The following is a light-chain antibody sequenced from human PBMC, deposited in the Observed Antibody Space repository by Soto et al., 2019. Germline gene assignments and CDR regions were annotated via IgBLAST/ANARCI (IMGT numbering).Light chain of an antibody. J-gene: IGKJ4*01. V-gene: IGKV1-5*03. CDR1: QSISSW. CDR3: QQYNSYALT. Sequence: DIQMTQSPSTLSSSVGDRVTITCRASQSISSWLAWYQQKPGKAPKLLIYKASSLESGVPSRFSGSGSGTEFTLTISSLQPDDFAAYYCQQYNSYALTFGGGTKVEIK. CDR2: KAS.